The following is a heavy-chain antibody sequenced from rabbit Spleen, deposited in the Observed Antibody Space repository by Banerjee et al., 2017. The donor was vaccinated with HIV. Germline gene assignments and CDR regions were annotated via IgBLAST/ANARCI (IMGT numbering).Heavy chain of an antibody. J-gene: IGHJ4*01. D-gene: IGHD1-1*01. CDR1: GVSLNDKDV. Sequence: QEQLVESGGGLVKPGASLTLTCKASGVSLNDKDVMCWVRQAPGKGLEWIACINIVTGKSVYASWAKGRIIMSRTSSTTVTLQMTSLTVADTATYFCARDLVAIIGWNFNLWGPGTLVTVS. V-gene: IGHV1S45*01. CDR3: ARDLVAIIGWNFNL. CDR2: INIVTGKS.